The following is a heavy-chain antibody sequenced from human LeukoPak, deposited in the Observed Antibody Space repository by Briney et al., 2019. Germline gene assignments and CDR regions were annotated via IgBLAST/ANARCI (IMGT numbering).Heavy chain of an antibody. CDR2: IYYSGST. J-gene: IGHJ6*02. D-gene: IGHD4-17*01. Sequence: PSETLSLTCTVSGGSISSGGYYWSWIRQHPGKGLEWIGYIYYSGSTYYNPSLKSRVTISVDTSKNQFSLKLSSVTAADTAVYYCARVGPLRPMTTVMRYGMDVWGQETTVTVSS. V-gene: IGHV4-31*03. CDR3: ARVGPLRPMTTVMRYGMDV. CDR1: GGSISSGGYY.